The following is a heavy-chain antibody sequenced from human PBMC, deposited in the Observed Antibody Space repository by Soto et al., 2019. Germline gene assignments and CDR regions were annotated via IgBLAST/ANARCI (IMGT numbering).Heavy chain of an antibody. CDR2: INPSGGST. Sequence: ASVKVSCKASGYTFTSYYMHWVRQAPGQGLEWMGIINPSGGSTSYAQKFQGRVTMTRDTSTSTVYMELSSLRSEDTAAYYCARDYAVTKDWFDPWGQGTLVTVSS. D-gene: IGHD4-4*01. CDR3: ARDYAVTKDWFDP. CDR1: GYTFTSYY. V-gene: IGHV1-46*01. J-gene: IGHJ5*02.